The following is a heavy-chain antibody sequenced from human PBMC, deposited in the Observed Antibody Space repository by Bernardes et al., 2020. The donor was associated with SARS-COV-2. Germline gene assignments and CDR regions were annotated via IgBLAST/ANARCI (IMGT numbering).Heavy chain of an antibody. Sequence: GGSLRLSCAASGFTFSSSAMSWVRQAPGKGLEWVSAISGSGGSTYYADSVKGRFTISRDNSKNTLYLQMNSLRAEDTAVYYCAKDSITIFGVVTVQYGMDVWGQGTTVTVSS. CDR2: ISGSGGST. CDR1: GFTFSSSA. J-gene: IGHJ6*02. D-gene: IGHD3-3*01. V-gene: IGHV3-23*01. CDR3: AKDSITIFGVVTVQYGMDV.